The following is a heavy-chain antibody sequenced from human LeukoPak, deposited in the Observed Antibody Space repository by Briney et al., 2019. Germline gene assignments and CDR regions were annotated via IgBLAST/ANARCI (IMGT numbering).Heavy chain of an antibody. V-gene: IGHV3-20*04. CDR1: GFTFDDYG. CDR3: ARVRVILTGYYVDY. CDR2: INWNGGST. J-gene: IGHJ4*02. D-gene: IGHD3-9*01. Sequence: GGSLRLSCAASGFTFDDYGMSWVRQAPGKGLEWVSGINWNGGSTGYADSVKGRFTISRDNAKNSLYLQMNSLRAEDTAVYYCARVRVILTGYYVDYWGQGTLVTVSS.